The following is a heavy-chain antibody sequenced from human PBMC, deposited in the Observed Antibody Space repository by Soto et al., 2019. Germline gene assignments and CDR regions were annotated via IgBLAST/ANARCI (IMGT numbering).Heavy chain of an antibody. CDR2: ISYDGSNK. CDR1: GFTFSSYA. D-gene: IGHD3-3*01. J-gene: IGHJ6*02. Sequence: GGSLRLSCAASGFTFSSYAMHWVRQAPGKGLEWVAVISYDGSNKYYADSAKGRFTISRDNSKNTLYLQMNSLRAEDTAVYYCARYVGKARITICGGVESGMDVWGQGTTVTVSS. V-gene: IGHV3-30-3*01. CDR3: ARYVGKARITICGGVESGMDV.